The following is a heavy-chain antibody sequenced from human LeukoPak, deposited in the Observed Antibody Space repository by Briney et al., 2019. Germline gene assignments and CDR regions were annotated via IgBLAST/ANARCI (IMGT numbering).Heavy chain of an antibody. CDR2: ISWNSGSI. D-gene: IGHD6-13*01. CDR1: GFTFDDYA. J-gene: IGHJ4*02. CDR3: AKDIVAAGTGVFDY. V-gene: IGHV3-9*01. Sequence: PGRSLRLSCAASGFTFDDYAMHWVRQAPGKGLEWVSGISWNSGSIGYADSVKGRFTISRDNAKNSLYLQMNSLRAEDTALYYCAKDIVAAGTGVFDYWGQGTLVTVSS.